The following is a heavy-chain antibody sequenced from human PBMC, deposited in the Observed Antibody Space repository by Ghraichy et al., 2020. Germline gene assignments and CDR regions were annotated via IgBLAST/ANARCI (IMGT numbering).Heavy chain of an antibody. CDR2: VDPEEGET. CDR3: MTERALGPRTVDY. CDR1: GYTFTTYY. Sequence: ASVKVSCKVSGYTFTTYYMQWVQQAPGKGLQWVGRVDPEEGETLYAEKFQGRVTLSADPFTDTAYMELSSLTPDDTAVYYCMTERALGPRTVDYWGQGTLVIVSS. J-gene: IGHJ4*02. D-gene: IGHD3-16*01. V-gene: IGHV1-69-2*01.